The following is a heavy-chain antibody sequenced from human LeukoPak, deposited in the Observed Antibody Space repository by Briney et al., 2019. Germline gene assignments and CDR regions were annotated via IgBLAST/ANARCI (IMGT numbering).Heavy chain of an antibody. D-gene: IGHD3-10*01. CDR2: IKQDGSEK. CDR1: GFTFSSYW. V-gene: IGHV3-7*01. CDR3: AMGLLWFGTGGFDP. Sequence: GGSLRLSCAASGFTFSSYWMSWVRQAPGKGLEWVANIKQDGSEKYYVDSVKGRFTISRDNAKNSLYLQMNSLRAEDTAVYYCAMGLLWFGTGGFDPWGQGTLVTVSS. J-gene: IGHJ5*02.